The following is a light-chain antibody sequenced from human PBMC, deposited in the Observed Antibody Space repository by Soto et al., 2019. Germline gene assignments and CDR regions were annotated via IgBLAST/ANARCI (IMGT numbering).Light chain of an antibody. J-gene: IGKJ2*01. CDR3: QQFYSTPRT. CDR1: QSVLYSPKNQNY. V-gene: IGKV4-1*01. Sequence: DIVLTQSPDSLAVSLGERATINCKSSQSVLYSPKNQNYLAWYQQKAGQPPKLLIYWTSIRESGVTDRFSGSGSGTDFTLTISSLQAEDVAVYYCQQFYSTPRTFGQGTKLEIK. CDR2: WTS.